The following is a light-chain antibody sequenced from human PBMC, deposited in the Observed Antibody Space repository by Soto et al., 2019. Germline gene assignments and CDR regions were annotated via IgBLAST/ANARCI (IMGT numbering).Light chain of an antibody. CDR3: SSYTSSSTGGV. CDR2: DVS. Sequence: QSALTQPASVSGSPGQSITISCTGTSSDVGGYNYVSWYQQHPGKAPKLMIYDVSNRPSGVSNRFSGSKSGNTASLTISGLQAEDEADYYCSSYTSSSTGGVFGGGTQLTV. CDR1: SSDVGGYNY. J-gene: IGLJ2*01. V-gene: IGLV2-14*01.